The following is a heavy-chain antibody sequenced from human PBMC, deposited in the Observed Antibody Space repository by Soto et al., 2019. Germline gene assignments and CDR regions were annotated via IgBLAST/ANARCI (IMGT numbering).Heavy chain of an antibody. Sequence: SETLSLTCAVSAGSISSTNWWTWVRQSPGKGLEWIGEIYHSGTTNYNPSLTSRVTLSVDKSNNQFSLKLTSVTAADTAVYYCARTSYSDSSGYYGMYVWGQGTTVTVSS. V-gene: IGHV4-4*02. D-gene: IGHD3-22*01. CDR2: IYHSGTT. J-gene: IGHJ6*02. CDR3: ARTSYSDSSGYYGMYV. CDR1: AGSISSTNW.